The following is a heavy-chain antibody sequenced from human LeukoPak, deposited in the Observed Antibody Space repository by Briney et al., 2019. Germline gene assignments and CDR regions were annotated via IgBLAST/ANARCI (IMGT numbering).Heavy chain of an antibody. D-gene: IGHD3-16*02. CDR3: ARLVGLRLGELSLYPDY. Sequence: SETLSLTCAVSGGSLTGYFWTWIRQAPGKGLEWIGHLYYSGSTYYNPSLESRVTISVDTSKNQFSLKLSSVTAADTAVYYCARLVGLRLGELSLYPDYWGQGTLVTVSS. V-gene: IGHV4-59*08. CDR1: GGSLTGYF. CDR2: LYYSGST. J-gene: IGHJ4*02.